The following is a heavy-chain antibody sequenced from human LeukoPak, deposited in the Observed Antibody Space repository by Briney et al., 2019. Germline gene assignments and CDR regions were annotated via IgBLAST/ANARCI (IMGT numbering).Heavy chain of an antibody. CDR2: IKHDGSER. CDR1: GFMFSNYW. D-gene: IGHD2-15*01. Sequence: PGGPLKLSCGASGFMFSNYWMTWAREAPGKGLEWVANIKHDGSERYYLDSVKGRFTISRDKAKRSKCVQVNGLSDKETAVYYCARDQTPFYWGRGSLVTVSS. J-gene: IGHJ4*02. V-gene: IGHV3-7*01. CDR3: ARDQTPFY.